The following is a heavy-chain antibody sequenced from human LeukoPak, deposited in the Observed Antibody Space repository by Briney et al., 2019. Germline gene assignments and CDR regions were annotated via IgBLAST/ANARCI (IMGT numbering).Heavy chain of an antibody. CDR1: GGSISSGSYY. CDR3: ARDPPYLSGY. D-gene: IGHD1-26*01. V-gene: IGHV4-61*02. Sequence: SETLSLTCTVSGGSISSGSYYWSWIRQPAGKGLEWIGRIYTSGSTNYNPSLKSRVTISVDTSKNQFSLKLSSVTAADTAVYYCARDPPYLSGYWGQGTLVTVSS. J-gene: IGHJ4*02. CDR2: IYTSGST.